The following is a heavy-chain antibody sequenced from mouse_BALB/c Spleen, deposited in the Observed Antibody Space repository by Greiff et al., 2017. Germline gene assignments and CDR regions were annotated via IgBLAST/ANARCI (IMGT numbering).Heavy chain of an antibody. Sequence: EVMLVESGGGLVKPGGSLKLSCAASGFTFSSYAMSWVRQSPEKRLEWVAEISSGGSYTYYPDTVTGRFTISRDNAKNTLYLEMSSLRSEDTAMYYCARGDDYDPYYAMDYWGQGTSVTVSS. CDR1: GFTFSSYA. CDR2: ISSGGSYT. D-gene: IGHD2-4*01. J-gene: IGHJ4*01. V-gene: IGHV5-9-4*01. CDR3: ARGDDYDPYYAMDY.